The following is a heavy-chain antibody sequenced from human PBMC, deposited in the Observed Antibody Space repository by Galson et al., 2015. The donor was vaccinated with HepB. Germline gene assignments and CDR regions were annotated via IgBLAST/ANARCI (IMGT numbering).Heavy chain of an antibody. CDR2: ISSRSGYI. V-gene: IGHV3-21*01. CDR1: GFTFSTYN. CDR3: ARARGGYYHDY. D-gene: IGHD3-22*01. J-gene: IGHJ4*02. Sequence: SLRLSCAASGFTFSTYNMNWVRQAPGKGLEWVSSISSRSGYIYYADSVRGRFTISRDNAKNSLYLQMNSLRAEDTAVYYCARARGGYYHDYWGQGTLVTVSS.